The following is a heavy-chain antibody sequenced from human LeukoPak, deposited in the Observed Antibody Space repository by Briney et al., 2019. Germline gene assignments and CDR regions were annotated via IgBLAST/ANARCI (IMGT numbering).Heavy chain of an antibody. Sequence: PGGSLRLSCAASGFTFSSYSMNWVRQAPGKGLEWVSYISSSSSTIYYADSVKGRFTISRDNAKNSPYLQMNSLRAEDTAVYYCARDPKGRAFDIWGQGTMVTVSS. CDR2: ISSSSSTI. V-gene: IGHV3-48*04. J-gene: IGHJ3*02. CDR1: GFTFSSYS. CDR3: ARDPKGRAFDI.